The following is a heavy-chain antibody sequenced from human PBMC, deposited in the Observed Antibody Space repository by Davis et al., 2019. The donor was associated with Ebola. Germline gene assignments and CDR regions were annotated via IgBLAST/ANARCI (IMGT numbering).Heavy chain of an antibody. J-gene: IGHJ6*03. CDR2: IYAGDSDT. CDR3: ARCRTLGSYYYMDV. D-gene: IGHD3-10*01. CDR1: GYSFTNYW. V-gene: IGHV5-51*06. Sequence: GESLKISCKASGYSFTNYWTGWVRQMPGKGLEWMGIIYAGDSDTSYSPSFQGQVTIAADKSINTAYLQWSSLKASDTAVYYCARCRTLGSYYYMDVWGNGTSVTVSS.